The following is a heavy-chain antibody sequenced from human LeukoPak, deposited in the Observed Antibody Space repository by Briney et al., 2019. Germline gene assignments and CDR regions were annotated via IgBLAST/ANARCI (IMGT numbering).Heavy chain of an antibody. V-gene: IGHV4-39*01. CDR1: GGSISSNSYS. J-gene: IGHJ3*02. CDR3: ARVSMIRGVIGNFCDAFDI. D-gene: IGHD3-10*01. Sequence: SETLSLTCTVSGGSISSNSYSWGWIRQSPEKGLEWIGSMSHSGSTYYNPSLKSRVTISVDRSKSQFYLKLSSVTAADTALYYCARVSMIRGVIGNFCDAFDIWGQGTMVTVSS. CDR2: MSHSGST.